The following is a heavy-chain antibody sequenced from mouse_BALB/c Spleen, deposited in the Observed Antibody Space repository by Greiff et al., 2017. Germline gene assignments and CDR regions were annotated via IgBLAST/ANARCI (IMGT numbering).Heavy chain of an antibody. V-gene: IGHV1-7*01. CDR1: GYTFTSYW. J-gene: IGHJ1*01. CDR2: INPSTGYT. Sequence: QVQLQQSGAELAKPGASVKMSCKASGYTFTSYWMHWVKQRPGQGLEWIGYINPSTGYTEYNQKFKGKATLTVDKSSSTAYMQLSSLTSEDSAVYYCARSKAGWYFDVWGAGTTVTVSS. CDR3: ARSKAGWYFDV.